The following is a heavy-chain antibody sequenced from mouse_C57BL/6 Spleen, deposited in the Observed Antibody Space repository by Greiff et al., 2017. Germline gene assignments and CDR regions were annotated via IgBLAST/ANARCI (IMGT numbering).Heavy chain of an antibody. V-gene: IGHV1-52*01. J-gene: IGHJ3*01. Sequence: QVQLQQPGAELVRPGSSVKLSCKASGYTFTSYWMHWVKQRPIQGLEWIGNIDPSDSETHYNQKFKDKATLTVDKSSSTAYMQLSSLTSEDSAVYYCARGDYYGSSYGAWFAYWGQGTLVTVS. CDR1: GYTFTSYW. CDR2: IDPSDSET. D-gene: IGHD1-1*01. CDR3: ARGDYYGSSYGAWFAY.